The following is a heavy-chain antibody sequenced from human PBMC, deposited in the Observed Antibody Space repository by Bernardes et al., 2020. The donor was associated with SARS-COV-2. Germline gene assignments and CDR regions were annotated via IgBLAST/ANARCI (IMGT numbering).Heavy chain of an antibody. V-gene: IGHV4-61*01. CDR2: VYYSGTT. J-gene: IGHJ6*02. CDR3: ARARIAGREGTHYGMDV. D-gene: IGHD1-7*01. Sequence: SETLSLTCAVSGDSVSDGTYYWNWIRQPPGKGLEWIGYVYYSGTTNYNPSLKSRVTISVDTSKNQFSLKLISVTAADSAVYYCARARIAGREGTHYGMDVWGQGTTVTVSS. CDR1: GDSVSDGTYY.